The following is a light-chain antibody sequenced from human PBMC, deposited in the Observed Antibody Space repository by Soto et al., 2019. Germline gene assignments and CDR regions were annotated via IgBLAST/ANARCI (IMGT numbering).Light chain of an antibody. CDR1: QSVSSY. J-gene: IGKJ1*01. V-gene: IGKV3-11*01. CDR2: GIS. CDR3: QQSYSTLLT. Sequence: ELFLPRPRARLSFYKGEGTTVSYRARQSVSSYLAWYQQKPGQPPRLLIYGISSRANGIPDRVSGSGSGTDVTLTISSLQPEDVATYYCQQSYSTLLTFGQGTKV.